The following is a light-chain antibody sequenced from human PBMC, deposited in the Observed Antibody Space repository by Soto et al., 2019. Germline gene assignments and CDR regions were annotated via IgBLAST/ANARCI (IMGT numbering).Light chain of an antibody. Sequence: DIQMTQSPSTLSASVGDRVTITCRVSQSINRWLAWYQQKPGKAPKLLIYKASTLASGVPSRFSGGGLGTEFSLNITSLQPDDFATYYCQQYSTYPYTVGQGTKVDIK. CDR3: QQYSTYPYT. V-gene: IGKV1-5*03. J-gene: IGKJ2*01. CDR1: QSINRW. CDR2: KAS.